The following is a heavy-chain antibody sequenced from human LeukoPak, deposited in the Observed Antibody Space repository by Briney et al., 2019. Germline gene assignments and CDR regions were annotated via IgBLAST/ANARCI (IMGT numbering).Heavy chain of an antibody. Sequence: PGGSLRLSCAASGFTFDDYGMSWVRQAPGKGLEWVSGINWNGGSTGYADSVKGRFTISRDNAKNSLYLQMNSLRAEDTAVYYCAGGPDSGSYFDYWGQGTLVTVSS. V-gene: IGHV3-20*04. CDR3: AGGPDSGSYFDY. CDR1: GFTFDDYG. CDR2: INWNGGST. J-gene: IGHJ4*02. D-gene: IGHD1-26*01.